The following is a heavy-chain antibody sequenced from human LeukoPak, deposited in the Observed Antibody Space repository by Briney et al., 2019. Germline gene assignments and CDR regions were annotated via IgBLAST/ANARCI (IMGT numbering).Heavy chain of an antibody. V-gene: IGHV3-23*01. Sequence: GGSLRLSCAASGFTLYNYDMSWVRQAPGKALEWVSTISNTGCSTYYGDSVKARFTIPRHNSKNTLYLQMNSLRAEDTAVYYCAREVGYNSHYFDYWGQGTLVRVSS. D-gene: IGHD5-24*01. CDR1: GFTLYNYD. CDR3: AREVGYNSHYFDY. J-gene: IGHJ4*02. CDR2: ISNTGCST.